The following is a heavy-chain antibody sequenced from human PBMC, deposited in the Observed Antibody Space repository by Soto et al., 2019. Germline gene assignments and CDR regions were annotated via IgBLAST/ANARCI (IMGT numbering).Heavy chain of an antibody. CDR2: ISAYNGNT. D-gene: IGHD2-2*01. V-gene: IGHV1-18*01. Sequence: ASVKVSCKASGYTFTSYGISWVRQAPGQGLEWMGWISAYNGNTNYAQKLQGRVTMTTDTSTSTAYMELRSLRSDDTAVYYCATDCSSTSCYGLSYGMDFWGQAITVTLFS. J-gene: IGHJ6*02. CDR1: GYTFTSYG. CDR3: ATDCSSTSCYGLSYGMDF.